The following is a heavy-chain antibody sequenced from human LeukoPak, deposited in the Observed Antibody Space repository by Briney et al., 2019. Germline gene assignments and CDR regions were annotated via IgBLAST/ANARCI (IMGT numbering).Heavy chain of an antibody. V-gene: IGHV3-30*02. CDR3: ATSVTIFGVVTPGYMDV. J-gene: IGHJ6*03. Sequence: GGSLRLSCAASGFTFSTYNMHWVRQAPGEGLEWVAFIRFDVSNKYYADSVKGRFTISRDNSKNTLYLQMNSLRAEDTAVYYCATSVTIFGVVTPGYMDVWGKGTTVTVSS. CDR1: GFTFSTYN. CDR2: IRFDVSNK. D-gene: IGHD3-3*01.